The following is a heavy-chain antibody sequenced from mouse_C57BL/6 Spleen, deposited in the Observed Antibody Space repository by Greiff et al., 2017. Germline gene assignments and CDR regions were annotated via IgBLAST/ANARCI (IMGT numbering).Heavy chain of an antibody. Sequence: EVKVVESGGGLVKPGGSLKLSCAASGFTFSSYAMSWVRQTPEKRLEWVATISDGGSYTYYPDNVKGRFTISRDNAKNNLYLQMSHLKSEDTAMYYCAREAYYYGSSSDWYFDVWGTGTTVTVSS. CDR3: AREAYYYGSSSDWYFDV. CDR1: GFTFSSYA. CDR2: ISDGGSYT. J-gene: IGHJ1*03. V-gene: IGHV5-4*01. D-gene: IGHD1-1*01.